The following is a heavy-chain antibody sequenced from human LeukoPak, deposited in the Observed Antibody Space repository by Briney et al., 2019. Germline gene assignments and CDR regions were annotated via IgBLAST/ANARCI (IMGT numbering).Heavy chain of an antibody. CDR2: INHSGST. J-gene: IGHJ4*02. D-gene: IGHD6-19*01. V-gene: IGHV4-34*01. CDR3: ARVRPYSSGWWTTRFYFDY. Sequence: PSETLSLTCAVYGGSFSGYYWSWIRQPPGEGLEWIGEINHSGSTNYNPSLKSRVTISVDTSKNQFSLKLSSVTAADTAVYYCARVRPYSSGWWTTRFYFDYWGQGTLVTVSS. CDR1: GGSFSGYY.